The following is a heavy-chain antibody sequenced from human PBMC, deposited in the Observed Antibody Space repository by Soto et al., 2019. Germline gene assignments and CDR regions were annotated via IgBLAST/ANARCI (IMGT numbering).Heavy chain of an antibody. Sequence: SETLSLTCTVSVGSISSGGYYWSWIRQHPGKGLEWIGYIYYSGSTYYNPSLKSRVIISVDTSKNQFSLKLSSVTAADTAVYYCARSGGFCSGGSRYNPKAFEIWGQAKMVTGSS. V-gene: IGHV4-31*03. J-gene: IGHJ3*02. CDR2: IYYSGST. D-gene: IGHD2-15*01. CDR1: VGSISSGGYY. CDR3: ARSGGFCSGGSRYNPKAFEI.